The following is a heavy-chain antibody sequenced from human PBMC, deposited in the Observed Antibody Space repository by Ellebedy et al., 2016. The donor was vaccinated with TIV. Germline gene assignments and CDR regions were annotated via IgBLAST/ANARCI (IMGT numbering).Heavy chain of an antibody. CDR3: ARNVNYAHDY. V-gene: IGHV3-21*01. J-gene: IGHJ4*02. CDR2: ISISSDLI. D-gene: IGHD1-7*01. CDR1: GFTFSTYT. Sequence: GESLKISXAASGFTFSTYTMDWVRQAPGKGLEWVSSISISSDLIFYADSVRGRVNISRDNAKNSVYLQISSLRADDTAVYYCARNVNYAHDYWGQGTLVTVSS.